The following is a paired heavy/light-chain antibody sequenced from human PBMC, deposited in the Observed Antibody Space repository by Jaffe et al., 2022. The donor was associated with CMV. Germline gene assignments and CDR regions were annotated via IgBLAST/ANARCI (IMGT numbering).Light chain of an antibody. Sequence: SYELTQPLSVSVALGQTARITCGGNNIGSKNVHWYQQKPGQAPVLVIYRDSNRPSGIPERFSGSNSGNTATLTISRAQAGDEADYYCQVWDSSTVVVFGGGTKLTVL. V-gene: IGLV3-9*01. CDR1: NIGSKN. CDR2: RDS. CDR3: QVWDSSTVVV. J-gene: IGLJ2*01.
Heavy chain of an antibody. CDR3: ARGLPPYYDFWSGQPQGNWFDP. J-gene: IGHJ5*02. D-gene: IGHD3-3*01. V-gene: IGHV3-20*01. CDR2: INWNGGST. Sequence: EVQLVESGGGVVRPGGSLRLSCAASGFTFDDYGMSWVRQAPGKGLEWVSGINWNGGSTGYADSVKGRFTISRDNAKNSLYLQMNSLRAEDTALYHCARGLPPYYDFWSGQPQGNWFDPWGQGTLVTVSS. CDR1: GFTFDDYG.